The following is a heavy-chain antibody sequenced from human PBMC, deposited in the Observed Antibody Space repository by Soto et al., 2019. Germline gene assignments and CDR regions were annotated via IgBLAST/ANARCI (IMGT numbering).Heavy chain of an antibody. D-gene: IGHD3-22*01. CDR1: GGIFSSYA. Sequence: QEQLVQSGAEVKKSGSSVKVSCKDTGGIFSSYAVSWVRQAPGQGLEWMGGIIPVFDTVYYAQKFQGRVTITADESTHTGYMELSSLRSEDTAMDYGARGGGGYVWFNEFGGQGTLVTVSS. J-gene: IGHJ4*02. V-gene: IGHV1-69*01. CDR3: ARGGGGYVWFNEF. CDR2: IIPVFDTV.